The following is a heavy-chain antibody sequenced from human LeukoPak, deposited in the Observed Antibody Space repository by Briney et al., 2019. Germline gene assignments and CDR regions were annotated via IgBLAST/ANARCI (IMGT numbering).Heavy chain of an antibody. Sequence: SETLSLTCTVSGGSIRTAGYYWSWSRQHPGKGLEWIVYIYYSGTPYYNPSLKSRVTISVDTSQSRFSLRLTSVTAADTAVYYCARDAEYYYGSGSYSSGIDVWGQGTTVTVSS. CDR3: ARDAEYYYGSGSYSSGIDV. J-gene: IGHJ6*02. CDR1: GGSIRTAGYY. CDR2: IYYSGTP. D-gene: IGHD3-10*01. V-gene: IGHV4-31*03.